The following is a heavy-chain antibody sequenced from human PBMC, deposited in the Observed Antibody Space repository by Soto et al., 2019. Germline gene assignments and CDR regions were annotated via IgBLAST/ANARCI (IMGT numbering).Heavy chain of an antibody. CDR3: ARDRGIAAAGHYLGDP. J-gene: IGHJ5*02. CDR2: IIPIFGTA. V-gene: IGHV1-69*13. D-gene: IGHD6-13*01. Sequence: GASVKVSCKASGGTFSSYAISWVRQAPGQGLEWMGGIIPIFGTANYAQKFQGRVTITADESTSTAYMELSSLRSEDTAVYYCARDRGIAAAGHYLGDPWGQGTLVTVSS. CDR1: GGTFSSYA.